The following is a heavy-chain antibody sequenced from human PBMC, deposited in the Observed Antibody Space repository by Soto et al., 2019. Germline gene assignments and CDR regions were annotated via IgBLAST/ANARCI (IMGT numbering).Heavy chain of an antibody. CDR3: AHVRLYDILTGYYALFDY. J-gene: IGHJ4*02. CDR1: GFSLSTSGVG. D-gene: IGHD3-9*01. Sequence: SGPTLVNPTQTLTLTCTFSGFSLSTSGVGVGWIRQPPGKALEWLALIYWDDDKRYSPSLKSRLTITKDTSKNQVVLTMTNMDPVDTATYYCAHVRLYDILTGYYALFDYWGQGTLLTVSS. V-gene: IGHV2-5*02. CDR2: IYWDDDK.